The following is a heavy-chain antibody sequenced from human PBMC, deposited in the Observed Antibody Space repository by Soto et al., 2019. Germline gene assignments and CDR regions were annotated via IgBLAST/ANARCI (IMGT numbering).Heavy chain of an antibody. J-gene: IGHJ4*02. CDR3: ASNRNYYYDSSGYYLDY. CDR1: GFTFSDYY. Sequence: LRLSCAASGFTFSDYYMSWIRQAPGKGLEWVSYISSSXXXXXXXXXXKGRFTISRDNAKNSLYLQMNSLRAEDTAVYYCASNRNYYYDSSGYYLDYWGQGTLVTV. CDR2: ISSSXXXX. D-gene: IGHD3-22*01. V-gene: IGHV3-11*01.